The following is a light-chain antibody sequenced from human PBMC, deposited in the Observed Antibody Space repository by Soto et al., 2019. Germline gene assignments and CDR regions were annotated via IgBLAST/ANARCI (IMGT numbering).Light chain of an antibody. J-gene: IGKJ5*01. Sequence: EIVLTQSPATRSLSPGERATLSCRASQSISSHLAWYQQKRGQAPRLLIYDTSNRATGIPARFSGSGSGTDFTLTISSLQPDDFATYYCQQRSNWQVTFGQGTRLEIK. CDR3: QQRSNWQVT. V-gene: IGKV3-11*01. CDR2: DTS. CDR1: QSISSH.